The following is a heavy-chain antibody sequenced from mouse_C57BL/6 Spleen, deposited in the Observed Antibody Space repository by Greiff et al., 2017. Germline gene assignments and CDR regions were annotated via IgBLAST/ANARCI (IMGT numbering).Heavy chain of an antibody. Sequence: VQLKQSGAELVRPGASVKLSCTASGFNIKDDYMHWVKQRAEQGLEWIGWIDPENGDTEYASKFQGKATITADTASNTAYLQLSSLTSEDTAVYYCTTADHFDYWGQGTTLTVSS. V-gene: IGHV14-4*01. CDR1: GFNIKDDY. CDR3: TTADHFDY. J-gene: IGHJ2*01. CDR2: IDPENGDT.